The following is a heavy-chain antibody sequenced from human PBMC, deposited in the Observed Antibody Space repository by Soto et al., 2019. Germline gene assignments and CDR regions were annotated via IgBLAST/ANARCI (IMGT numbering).Heavy chain of an antibody. CDR3: ATVLGWGKHRSPREY. V-gene: IGHV1-24*01. D-gene: IGHD7-27*01. CDR1: GYTLTELS. Sequence: ASVKVSCMVSGYTLTELSMHWVRQAPGKGLEWMGGFDPEYGETIYAQKFQGRVTMTEDTSTDTAYMELSSLRSEDTAVYYCATVLGWGKHRSPREYWGEGTLVIVSS. CDR2: FDPEYGET. J-gene: IGHJ4*02.